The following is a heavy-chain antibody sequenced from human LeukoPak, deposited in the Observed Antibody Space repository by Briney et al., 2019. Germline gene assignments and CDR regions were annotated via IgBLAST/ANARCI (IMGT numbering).Heavy chain of an antibody. D-gene: IGHD4-17*01. Sequence: GASVKVSCKASGYTFTSYAMNWVRQAPGQGLEWMGWINTNTGNPTYAQGFTGRFVFSLDTSVSTAYLQISSLKAEDTAVYYCARGAWAGYGDYVFIGGVGFDYWGQGTLVTVSS. J-gene: IGHJ4*02. CDR2: INTNTGNP. CDR3: ARGAWAGYGDYVFIGGVGFDY. V-gene: IGHV7-4-1*02. CDR1: GYTFTSYA.